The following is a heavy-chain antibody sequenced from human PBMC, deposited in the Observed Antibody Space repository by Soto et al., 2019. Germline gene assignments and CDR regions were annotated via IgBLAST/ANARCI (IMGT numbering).Heavy chain of an antibody. CDR3: VRGGSNYAS. Sequence: EVQLVESGGGLVQPGGSLRLSCTASGFTFSDSWMTWVRQAPGKGLEWVARIKPDESEKKYADSVKGRFSISRDNAKNSRNLQRDSLRGEDTAVYYCVRGGSNYASWGQGTLVTVPS. CDR1: GFTFSDSW. D-gene: IGHD4-4*01. CDR2: IKPDESEK. V-gene: IGHV3-7*01. J-gene: IGHJ5*02.